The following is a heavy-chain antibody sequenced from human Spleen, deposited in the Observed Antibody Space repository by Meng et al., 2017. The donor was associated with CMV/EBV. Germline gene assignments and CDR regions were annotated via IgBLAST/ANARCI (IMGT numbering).Heavy chain of an antibody. Sequence: GESLKISCAASGFTFSSYSMNWVRQAPGRGPEWVAFIRYNGNTIHYADSVKGRFIISRDNSQNTVSLQMNSLRLEDTAIYHCAKGWGAGSAPHWGQGTLVTVSS. CDR3: AKGWGAGSAPH. CDR1: GFTFSSYS. D-gene: IGHD7-27*01. CDR2: IRYNGNTI. V-gene: IGHV3-30*02. J-gene: IGHJ1*01.